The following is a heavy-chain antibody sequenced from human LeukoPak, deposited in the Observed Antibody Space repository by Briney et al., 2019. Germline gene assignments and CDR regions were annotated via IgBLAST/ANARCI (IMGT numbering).Heavy chain of an antibody. CDR2: IYGSGST. Sequence: SETLSLTCTVSGDSLSSHYWSWVRQPPGKGLQWIGYIYGSGSTHYDPSLRSRVTISEDTSKNQFSLKLTSVTAADTAVYYCARNVGWYSHDSWGQGTLVTVSS. D-gene: IGHD6-19*01. CDR3: ARNVGWYSHDS. V-gene: IGHV4-59*08. J-gene: IGHJ4*02. CDR1: GDSLSSHY.